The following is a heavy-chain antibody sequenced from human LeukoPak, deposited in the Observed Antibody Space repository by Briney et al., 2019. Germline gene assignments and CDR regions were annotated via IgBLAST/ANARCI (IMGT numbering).Heavy chain of an antibody. J-gene: IGHJ4*02. Sequence: GGSLRLSCAASGFTFSSYSMNWVRQAPGKGLEWVSSISSSSSYIYYADSVKGRFTISRDNAKNSLYLQMNSLRAEDTALYYCAKPLRSYYYGSGSNPFDYWGQGTLVTVSS. CDR1: GFTFSSYS. CDR3: AKPLRSYYYGSGSNPFDY. CDR2: ISSSSSYI. D-gene: IGHD3-10*01. V-gene: IGHV3-21*04.